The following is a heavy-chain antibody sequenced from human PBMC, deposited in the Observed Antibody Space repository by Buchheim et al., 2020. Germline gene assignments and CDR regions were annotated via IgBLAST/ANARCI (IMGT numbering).Heavy chain of an antibody. Sequence: QVQLVESGGGLVKPGGSLRLSCAASGFTFSGYYMSWIRQAPGKGLEWVSYISSSSSYTNYADSVKGRFTISRDNAKNSLYLQMNSLRAEDTAVYYCARDLYYYDSSGYRDYYYGMDVWGQGTT. CDR3: ARDLYYYDSSGYRDYYYGMDV. V-gene: IGHV3-11*06. CDR2: ISSSSSYT. D-gene: IGHD3-22*01. J-gene: IGHJ6*02. CDR1: GFTFSGYY.